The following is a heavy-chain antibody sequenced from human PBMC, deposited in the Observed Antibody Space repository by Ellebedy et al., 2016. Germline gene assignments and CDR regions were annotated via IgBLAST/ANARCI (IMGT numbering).Heavy chain of an antibody. Sequence: SLKISXAASGFTFDDYAMHWVRQAPGKGLEWVSGISWNSGNIGYADSVKGRFTISRDNAKNSLYLQMNSLRAEDTALYYCAKSRELRLPTDYWGQGTLVTVSS. D-gene: IGHD1-7*01. J-gene: IGHJ4*02. V-gene: IGHV3-9*01. CDR1: GFTFDDYA. CDR3: AKSRELRLPTDY. CDR2: ISWNSGNI.